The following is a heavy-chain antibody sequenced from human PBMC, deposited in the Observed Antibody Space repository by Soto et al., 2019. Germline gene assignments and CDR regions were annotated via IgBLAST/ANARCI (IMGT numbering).Heavy chain of an antibody. J-gene: IGHJ4*02. CDR2: INHSGST. CDR1: GGSFSGYY. V-gene: IGHV4-34*01. CDR3: ARGYRYYDILTGYYDRRVYYFDY. D-gene: IGHD3-9*01. Sequence: SETLSLTCAVYGGSFSGYYWSWIRQPPGKGLEWIGEINHSGSTNYNPSLKSRVTISVDTSKNQFSLKLSSVTAADTAVYYCARGYRYYDILTGYYDRRVYYFDYWGQGTLVTVSS.